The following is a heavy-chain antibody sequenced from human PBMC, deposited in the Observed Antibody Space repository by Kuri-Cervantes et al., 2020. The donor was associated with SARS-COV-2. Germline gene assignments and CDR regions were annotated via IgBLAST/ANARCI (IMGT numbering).Heavy chain of an antibody. V-gene: IGHV4-38-2*02. D-gene: IGHD4-17*01. CDR1: GYSISSGYY. CDR3: ARERDYGDYLYYFDY. CDR2: IYHSGST. Sequence: SETLSLTCAVSGYSISSGYYWGWIRQPPGKGLEWIGSIYHSGSTYYNPSLKSRVTISVDTFKNQFSLKLSSVTAADTAVYYCARERDYGDYLYYFDYWGQGTLVTVSS. J-gene: IGHJ4*02.